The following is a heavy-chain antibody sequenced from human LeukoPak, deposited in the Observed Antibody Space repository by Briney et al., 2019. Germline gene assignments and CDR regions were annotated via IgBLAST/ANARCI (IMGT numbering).Heavy chain of an antibody. J-gene: IGHJ4*02. D-gene: IGHD3-22*01. Sequence: ASVKVSCKASGYTFTSYGISWVRQAPGQGLEWMGWINPNSGGTNYAQKFQGRVTMTRDTSISTAYMELSRLRSDDTAVYYCAREGRYYYDSSGYYFDYWGQGTLVTVSS. CDR2: INPNSGGT. CDR3: AREGRYYYDSSGYYFDY. CDR1: GYTFTSYG. V-gene: IGHV1-2*02.